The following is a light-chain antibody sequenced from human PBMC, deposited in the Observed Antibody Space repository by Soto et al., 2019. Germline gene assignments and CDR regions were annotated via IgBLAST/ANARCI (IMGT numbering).Light chain of an antibody. V-gene: IGLV2-11*01. CDR2: DVT. CDR1: SADVGGYDF. J-gene: IGLJ2*01. Sequence: QSVLTQPRSVSGSPGQSVTISCTGTSADVGGYDFVSWYQQLPGKAPKLMIYDVTKRPSGVPDRFSGSKSGNTASLTISRLQAEDEADYYCSSFAGSHVAFGGGTQLTVL. CDR3: SSFAGSHVA.